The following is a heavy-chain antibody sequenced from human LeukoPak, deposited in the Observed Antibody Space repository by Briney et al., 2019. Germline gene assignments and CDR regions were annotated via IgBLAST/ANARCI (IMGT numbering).Heavy chain of an antibody. CDR3: AKGGVSSSGWLMLLRPFDV. D-gene: IGHD6-13*01. CDR2: ISDSGVNT. V-gene: IGHV3-23*01. J-gene: IGHJ3*01. CDR1: GFTFNTYA. Sequence: PGGSLRLSCAASGFTFNTYAMSRVRQAPGKGLEWVSAISDSGVNTYYPTSVKGRFTISRDNSKNTLYLQMNSLRAEDTDQYYCAKGGVSSSGWLMLLRPFDVWGQGTMVTVSS.